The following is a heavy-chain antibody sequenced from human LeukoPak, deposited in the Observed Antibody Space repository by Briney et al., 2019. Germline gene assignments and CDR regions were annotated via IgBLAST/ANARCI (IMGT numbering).Heavy chain of an antibody. CDR1: GFSFSSYG. CDR3: AKGFSSEHGSGGSCYRDDFDY. V-gene: IGHV3-30*18. D-gene: IGHD2-15*01. J-gene: IGHJ4*02. Sequence: PGESLTLSCAVSGFSFSSYGMHWVRHAPDRVREWVAAISYDGSNKGYADTVEGRTTISRDNSKNTLYLQMNSVRAEETGVYYCAKGFSSEHGSGGSCYRDDFDYWGQGTLVTVSS. CDR2: ISYDGSNK.